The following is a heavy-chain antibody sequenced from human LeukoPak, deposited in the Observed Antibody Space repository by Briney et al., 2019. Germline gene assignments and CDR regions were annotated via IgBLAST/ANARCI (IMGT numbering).Heavy chain of an antibody. CDR1: GGSFSGYY. CDR3: AREKAVAGTIAY. D-gene: IGHD6-19*01. J-gene: IGHJ4*02. CDR2: INHSGSS. Sequence: SETLSLTCAVYGGSFSGYYWSWIRQPPGKGLEWIGEINHSGSSNYNPSLKIRVTISVDTSQNQFSLKLSCVTAADTAVYYCAREKAVAGTIAYWGQGTLVTVSS. V-gene: IGHV4-34*01.